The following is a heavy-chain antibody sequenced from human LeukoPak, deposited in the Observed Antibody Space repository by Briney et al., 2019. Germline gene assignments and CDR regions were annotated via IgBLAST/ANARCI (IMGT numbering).Heavy chain of an antibody. CDR2: IYYSGST. Sequence: PSETLSLTCTVSGGSISSGDYYWSWIRQPPGKGLEWIGYIYYSGSTYYNPSLKSRVTISVDTSKNQFSLKLSSVTAADTAVYYCARHQGRRWGYCSSTSCYTFFDYWGQGTLVTVSS. J-gene: IGHJ4*02. CDR3: ARHQGRRWGYCSSTSCYTFFDY. D-gene: IGHD2-2*02. V-gene: IGHV4-30-4*01. CDR1: GGSISSGDYY.